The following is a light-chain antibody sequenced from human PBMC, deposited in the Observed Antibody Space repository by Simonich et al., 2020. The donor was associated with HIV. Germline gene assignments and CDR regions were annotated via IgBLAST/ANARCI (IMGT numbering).Light chain of an antibody. J-gene: IGLJ2*01. Sequence: QSALTQPASVSGSLGPSFTISCTGNSSDIGSYNLVSWYQQLPGKAPKLMIYEGSKRPSWVSNRFSGSKSGNTASLTISGLQAEDEANYYCCSYAGSSTVVFGGGTKLTVL. CDR2: EGS. V-gene: IGLV2-23*01. CDR3: CSYAGSSTVV. CDR1: SSDIGSYNL.